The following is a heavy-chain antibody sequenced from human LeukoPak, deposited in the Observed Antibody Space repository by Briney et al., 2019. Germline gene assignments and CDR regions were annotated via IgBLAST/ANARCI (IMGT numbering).Heavy chain of an antibody. Sequence: PSQTLSLTCAVSGGSISSGGYSWSWIRQPPGKGLEWIGYIYHSGSTYYNPSLKSRVTVSIDRSKNQFSLKLSSVTAADTAVYYCARSPGYYDGTNYYSGDFDYWGQGTLVTVSS. V-gene: IGHV4-30-2*02. CDR3: ARSPGYYDGTNYYSGDFDY. CDR2: IYHSGST. J-gene: IGHJ4*02. CDR1: GGSISSGGYS. D-gene: IGHD3-22*01.